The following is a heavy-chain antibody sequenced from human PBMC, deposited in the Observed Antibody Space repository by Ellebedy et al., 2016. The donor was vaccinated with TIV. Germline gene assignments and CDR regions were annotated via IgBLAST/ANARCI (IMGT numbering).Heavy chain of an antibody. CDR3: ARTEYYYDSSGPHSYFDY. Sequence: PGGSLRLSCAASGFTFSSYWMSWVRQAPGKGLEWVANIKQDGSEKYYVDSVKGRFTISRNNAKNSLYLKMNSLRAEDTAVYYCARTEYYYDSSGPHSYFDYWGQGTLVTVSS. V-gene: IGHV3-7*01. CDR2: IKQDGSEK. CDR1: GFTFSSYW. J-gene: IGHJ4*02. D-gene: IGHD3-22*01.